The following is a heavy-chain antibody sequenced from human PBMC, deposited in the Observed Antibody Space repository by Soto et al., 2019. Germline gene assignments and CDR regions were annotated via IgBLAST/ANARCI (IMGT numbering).Heavy chain of an antibody. CDR2: ISAHNGDT. Sequence: QVHLVQSGGEVKKPGASVKVSCKASGYTFTSHGISWVRQAPVHGLEWMGWISAHNGDTNYAQKLQGRVTVTTDTPTNTRYLEPRGAGSEDTAVCQRARMVGGSNIDYYYYTGNSGKGTTVTVSS. CDR1: GYTFTSHG. V-gene: IGHV1-18*01. D-gene: IGHD3-10*01. J-gene: IGHJ6*03. CDR3: ARMVGGSNIDYYYYTGN.